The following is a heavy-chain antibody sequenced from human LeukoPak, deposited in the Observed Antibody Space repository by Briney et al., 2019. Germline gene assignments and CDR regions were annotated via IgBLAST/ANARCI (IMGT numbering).Heavy chain of an antibody. CDR2: IYHSGST. CDR1: GYSISSGYY. D-gene: IGHD2-2*01. J-gene: IGHJ4*02. CDR3: ARKYCSSTSCYDGEYYFDY. Sequence: SETLSLTCAVSGYSISSGYYWGWIRQPPGKGLEWIGSIYHSGSTYYNPSLKSRVTISVGTSKNQFSLKLSSVTAADTAVYYCARKYCSSTSCYDGEYYFDYWGQGTLVTVSS. V-gene: IGHV4-38-2*01.